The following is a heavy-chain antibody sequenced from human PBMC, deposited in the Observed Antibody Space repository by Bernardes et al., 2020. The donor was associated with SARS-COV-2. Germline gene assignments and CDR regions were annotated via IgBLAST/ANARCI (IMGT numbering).Heavy chain of an antibody. D-gene: IGHD2-2*03. J-gene: IGHJ4*02. V-gene: IGHV3-15*01. CDR1: GFTFSNAW. CDR3: TAGIGWSDHDF. CDR2: IKSKTDGATR. Sequence: VSLGFFYAASGFTFSNAWMSWVRQPPGKGLEWVCRIKSKTDGATRDFAAPVKGRFIISRDDSKRMFFLQMDSLKIEETAVYYWTAGIGWSDHDFWGQGALVTVSS.